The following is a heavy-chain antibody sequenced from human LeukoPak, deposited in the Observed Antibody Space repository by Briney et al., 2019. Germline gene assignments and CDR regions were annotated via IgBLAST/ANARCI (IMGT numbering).Heavy chain of an antibody. CDR2: INPNSGGT. D-gene: IGHD2-2*01. Sequence: ASVKVSCKASGYTFTSYYLHWVRQAPGQGLEWMGWINPNSGGTNYAQKFQGRVTMTRDTSISTAYMELSRLRSDDTAVYYCARDPYCSSTSCYELNYWGQGTLVTVSS. V-gene: IGHV1-2*02. CDR3: ARDPYCSSTSCYELNY. J-gene: IGHJ4*02. CDR1: GYTFTSYY.